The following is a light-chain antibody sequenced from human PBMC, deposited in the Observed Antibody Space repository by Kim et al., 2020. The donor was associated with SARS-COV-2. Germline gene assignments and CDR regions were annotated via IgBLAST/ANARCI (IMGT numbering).Light chain of an antibody. CDR3: AAWDVSLNGWV. Sequence: GQRVTIYCSGSSSNVGRHIVNWYQQLPGTAPKVFIYNDNQRPSGVPDRFSGSRSGTSASLAISGLQSEDEADYYCAAWDVSLNGWVFGGGTKLTVL. J-gene: IGLJ3*02. V-gene: IGLV1-44*01. CDR1: SSNVGRHI. CDR2: NDN.